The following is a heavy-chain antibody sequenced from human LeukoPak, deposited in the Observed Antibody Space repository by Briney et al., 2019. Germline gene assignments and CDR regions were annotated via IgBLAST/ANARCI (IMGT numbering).Heavy chain of an antibody. CDR3: ARVRAPSFTQGGFDY. Sequence: GASVKVSCKASGYTFIDYYLHWVRQAPGHGLEWMGWINPNIGGTDYAQKFQGRVTMASDTSISTAYMELSSLRSDDTAVYHCARVRAPSFTQGGFDYWGQGTLVTVSS. CDR1: GYTFIDYY. D-gene: IGHD3-16*01. CDR2: INPNIGGT. J-gene: IGHJ4*02. V-gene: IGHV1-2*02.